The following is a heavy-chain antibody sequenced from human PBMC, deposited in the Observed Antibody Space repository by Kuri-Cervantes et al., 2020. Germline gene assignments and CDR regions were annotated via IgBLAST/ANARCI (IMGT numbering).Heavy chain of an antibody. V-gene: IGHV3-23*01. CDR1: GFTFSSYA. Sequence: GGSLRLSCAASGFTFSSYAMSWVRQAPGKGLEWVSAVSGSGGSTNYADSVKGRFTISRDNSKNTLNLQMNSLRAEDTAVYYCARDRCSEWELPVAFDIWGQGTMVTVSS. J-gene: IGHJ3*02. D-gene: IGHD1-26*01. CDR2: VSGSGGST. CDR3: ARDRCSEWELPVAFDI.